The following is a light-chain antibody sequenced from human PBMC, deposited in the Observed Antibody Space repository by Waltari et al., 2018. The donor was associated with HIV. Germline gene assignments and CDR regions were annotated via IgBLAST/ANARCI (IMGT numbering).Light chain of an antibody. Sequence: NFMLTQPPSVSESPGKTVTISCPGSSGSIGPNYVPSYQQRPGSAPTTVIYEDNRRPSGVPDRFSGSIDSSSNSASLTISGLKTEDEADYYCQSYDSTNHVVFGGGTKLTVL. V-gene: IGLV6-57*02. CDR2: EDN. CDR1: SGSIGPNY. J-gene: IGLJ2*01. CDR3: QSYDSTNHVV.